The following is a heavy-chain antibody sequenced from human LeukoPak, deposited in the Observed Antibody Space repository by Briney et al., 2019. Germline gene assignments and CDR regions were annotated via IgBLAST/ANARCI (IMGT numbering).Heavy chain of an antibody. CDR2: IYTSGST. J-gene: IGHJ5*02. V-gene: IGHV4-61*02. CDR3: ARGVAAAGTIWFDP. D-gene: IGHD6-13*01. CDR1: GGSISSGSYY. Sequence: PSQTLSLTCTVSGGSISSGSYYWSWLRQPVGKGLEWIGRIYTSGSTNYNPSLKSRVTISVDTSKNQFSLKLSSVTAADTAVYYCARGVAAAGTIWFDPWGQGTLVTVSS.